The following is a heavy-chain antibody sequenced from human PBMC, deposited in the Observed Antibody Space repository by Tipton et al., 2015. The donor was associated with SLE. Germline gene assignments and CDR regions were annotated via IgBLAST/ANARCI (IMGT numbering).Heavy chain of an antibody. CDR3: AKETRSAAGDY. J-gene: IGHJ4*02. CDR1: GFTFSSYS. V-gene: IGHV3-7*01. Sequence: SLRLSCAASGFTFSSYSMNWVRQAPGKGLEWVANIKQDGSEKYYVDSVKGRSTISRDNSKNTLYLQMNSLRAEDTAVYYCAKETRSAAGDYWGQGTLVTVSS. CDR2: IKQDGSEK. D-gene: IGHD6-13*01.